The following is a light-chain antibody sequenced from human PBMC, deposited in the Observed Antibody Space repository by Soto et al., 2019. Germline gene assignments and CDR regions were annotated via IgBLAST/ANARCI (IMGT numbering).Light chain of an antibody. CDR2: DVT. CDR1: SSDVGGYNY. V-gene: IGLV2-14*03. J-gene: IGLJ2*01. CDR3: CSYTRSGAVV. Sequence: QSVLTQPASVSGSPGQSITISCTGTSSDVGGYNYVSWYQHHPGKAPKVMIYDVTNRDSGVSNRFTGSKSGNTASLTISGLQAEDEADYYCCSYTRSGAVVFGGGTQLTVL.